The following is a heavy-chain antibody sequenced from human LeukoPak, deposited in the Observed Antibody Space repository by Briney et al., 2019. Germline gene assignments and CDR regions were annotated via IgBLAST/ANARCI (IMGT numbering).Heavy chain of an antibody. CDR1: GFTFSNNG. CDR2: IQFDESEK. Sequence: PGGSLRLSCTASGFTFSNNGMHWVRQAPGKGLEWVAFIQFDESEKYYVDSVKGRFTISRDNAKNSLYLQLNSLRAEDTALYYCARILEHYYYMDVWGKGTTVIVSS. J-gene: IGHJ6*03. CDR3: ARILEHYYYMDV. V-gene: IGHV3-30*12. D-gene: IGHD2/OR15-2a*01.